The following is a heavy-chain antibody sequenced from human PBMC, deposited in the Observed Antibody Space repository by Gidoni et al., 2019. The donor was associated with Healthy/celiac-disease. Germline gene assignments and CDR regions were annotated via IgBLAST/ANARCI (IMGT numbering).Heavy chain of an antibody. V-gene: IGHV1-2*02. CDR1: GYTFTGYY. CDR3: ARDLLRLGELSPIHAFDI. CDR2: INPNSGGS. Sequence: QVQLVQSGAEVKKPGASVKVSCKASGYTFTGYYMHWVRQAPGQGLEWMGWINPNSGGSNYAQKFQGRVTMTRDTSISTAYMELSRLRSDDTAVYYCARDLLRLGELSPIHAFDIWGQGTMVTVSS. J-gene: IGHJ3*02. D-gene: IGHD3-16*02.